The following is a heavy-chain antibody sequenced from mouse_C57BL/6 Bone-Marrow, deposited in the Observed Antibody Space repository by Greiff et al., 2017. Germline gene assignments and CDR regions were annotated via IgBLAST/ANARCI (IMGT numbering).Heavy chain of an antibody. D-gene: IGHD2-5*01. CDR1: GYTFTSYW. J-gene: IGHJ3*01. CDR2: IHPNSGST. Sequence: VKLQQPGAELVKPGASVKLSCKASGYTFTSYWMHWVKQRPGQGLEWIGMIHPNSGSTNYNEKFKSKATLTVDKSSSTAYMQLSSLTSEDSAVYYCARADVYYSKGAWFAYWGQGTLVTVSA. V-gene: IGHV1-64*01. CDR3: ARADVYYSKGAWFAY.